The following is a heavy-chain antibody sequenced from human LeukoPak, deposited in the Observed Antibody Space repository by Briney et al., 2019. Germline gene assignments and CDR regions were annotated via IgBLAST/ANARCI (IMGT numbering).Heavy chain of an antibody. J-gene: IGHJ5*02. Sequence: HTGGSLRLSCAASGFTLSIYWMSWVRQAQGKGLEWLANIKQDGSEKYYVDSVKGRFTISRDNVENSLDLQMNSLRVEDTAVYYCTRGPRGYDSSGAPWGQGTLVTVSS. CDR2: IKQDGSEK. CDR1: GFTLSIYW. D-gene: IGHD3-22*01. CDR3: TRGPRGYDSSGAP. V-gene: IGHV3-7*01.